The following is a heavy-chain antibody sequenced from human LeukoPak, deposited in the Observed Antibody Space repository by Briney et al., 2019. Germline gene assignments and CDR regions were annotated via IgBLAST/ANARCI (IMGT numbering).Heavy chain of an antibody. D-gene: IGHD3-22*01. CDR2: ISSSGSIS. CDR3: AKEDSSGYYPTYFDY. CDR1: GFTFSDYY. Sequence: GGSLRLSCAASGFTFSDYYMSWIRQAPGKGLEWVSYISSSGSISYYADSVKGRFIISRDNAKNSLYLQINSLRAEDTAVYYCAKEDSSGYYPTYFDYWGQGTLVTVSS. J-gene: IGHJ4*02. V-gene: IGHV3-11*04.